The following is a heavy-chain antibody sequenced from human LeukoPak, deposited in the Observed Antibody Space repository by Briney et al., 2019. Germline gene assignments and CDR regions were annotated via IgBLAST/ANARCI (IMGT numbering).Heavy chain of an antibody. CDR2: IYDSGNT. CDR1: GGSISSGDYY. Sequence: PSETLSLTCTVSGGSISSGDYYWSWLRQPPGKGLKWIGYIYDSGNTYYNPSLKSRLTISVDTPRNQFSLKLRSVTAADTAVYYCARGGTRITIVGVVINDFDYWGQGTLVTVSS. D-gene: IGHD3-3*01. CDR3: ARGGTRITIVGVVINDFDY. V-gene: IGHV4-30-4*08. J-gene: IGHJ4*02.